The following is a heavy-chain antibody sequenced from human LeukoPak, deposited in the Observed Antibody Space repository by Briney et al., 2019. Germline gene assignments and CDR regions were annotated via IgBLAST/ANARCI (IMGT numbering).Heavy chain of an antibody. CDR3: ARVRRYCSGGSCYNWFDP. Sequence: SETLSLTCTVSGGHISTYYWSWIRQAPGKGLEWIGYIYYSGSTKYNPSLKSRVTISVDTSKNQFSLKLSSVTAADTAVYYCARVRRYCSGGSCYNWFDPWGQGTLVTVSS. CDR1: GGHISTYY. CDR2: IYYSGST. J-gene: IGHJ5*02. D-gene: IGHD2-15*01. V-gene: IGHV4-59*12.